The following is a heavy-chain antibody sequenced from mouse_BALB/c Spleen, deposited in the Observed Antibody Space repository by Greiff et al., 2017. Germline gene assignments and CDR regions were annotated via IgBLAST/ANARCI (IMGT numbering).Heavy chain of an antibody. D-gene: IGHD2-4*01. CDR2: ISNGGGST. Sequence: EVKLQESGGGLVQPGGSLKLSCAASGFTFSSYTMSWVRQTPEKRLEWVAYISNGGGSTYYPDTVKGRFTISRDNAKNTLYLQMSSLKSEDTAMYYCARHGSTMTPFAYWGQGTLVTVSA. CDR1: GFTFSSYT. J-gene: IGHJ3*01. V-gene: IGHV5-12-2*01. CDR3: ARHGSTMTPFAY.